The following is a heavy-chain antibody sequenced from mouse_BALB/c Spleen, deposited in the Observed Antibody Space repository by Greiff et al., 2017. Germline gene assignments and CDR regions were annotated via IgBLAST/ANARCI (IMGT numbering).Heavy chain of an antibody. Sequence: EVMLVESGGGLVQPGGSRKLSCAASGFTFSDYGMAWVRQAPGKGPEWVAFISNLAYSIYYADTVTGRFTISRENAKNTLYLEMSSLRSEDTAMYYCARDGNYSYYYAMDYWGQGTSVTVSS. J-gene: IGHJ4*01. V-gene: IGHV5-15*02. CDR1: GFTFSDYG. D-gene: IGHD2-1*01. CDR2: ISNLAYSI. CDR3: ARDGNYSYYYAMDY.